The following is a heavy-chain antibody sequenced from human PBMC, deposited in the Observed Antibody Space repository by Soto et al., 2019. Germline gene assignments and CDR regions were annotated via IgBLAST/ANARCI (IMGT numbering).Heavy chain of an antibody. Sequence: SVKVSCKASGYTFTSYGISWVRQAPGQGLEWIGWIGAGSGNTNYAQKFQERVTITRDMSTSTAYMELSSLRSEDTAVYYCAADLAVAGHYYYYMDVWGKGTTVTVSS. CDR1: GYTFTSYG. D-gene: IGHD6-19*01. V-gene: IGHV1-58*02. J-gene: IGHJ6*03. CDR2: IGAGSGNT. CDR3: AADLAVAGHYYYYMDV.